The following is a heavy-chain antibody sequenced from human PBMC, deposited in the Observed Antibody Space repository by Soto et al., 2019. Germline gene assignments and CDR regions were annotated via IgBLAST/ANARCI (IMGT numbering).Heavy chain of an antibody. Sequence: SSETLSLTCTVSGGSISSGDYYWSWIRQPPGKGLEWIGYIYYSGITYYNPSLKSRVTISVDTSKNQFSLKLSSVTAADTAVCYCARHTTYYYDSSGYYQSWFDPWGQGPPRTVSS. D-gene: IGHD3-22*01. CDR1: GGSISSGDYY. CDR3: ARHTTYYYDSSGYYQSWFDP. V-gene: IGHV4-30-4*01. J-gene: IGHJ5*02. CDR2: IYYSGIT.